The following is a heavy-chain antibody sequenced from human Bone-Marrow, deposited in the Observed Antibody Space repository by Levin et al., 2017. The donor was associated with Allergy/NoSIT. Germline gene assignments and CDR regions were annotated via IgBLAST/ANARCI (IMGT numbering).Heavy chain of an antibody. Sequence: TLSLTCTVSGFSLSNSRVGVSWIRQTPGKAPEWLAHIFSNDEKSFTPSLKSRLNISKDSSKSQVVLTMANMDPVDTATYYCARVRGTWRAGEGAIWGSIDYWGQGTPVAVSS. J-gene: IGHJ4*02. CDR3: ARVRGTWRAGEGAIWGSIDY. D-gene: IGHD3-16*01. V-gene: IGHV2-26*01. CDR2: IFSNDEK. CDR1: GFSLSNSRVG.